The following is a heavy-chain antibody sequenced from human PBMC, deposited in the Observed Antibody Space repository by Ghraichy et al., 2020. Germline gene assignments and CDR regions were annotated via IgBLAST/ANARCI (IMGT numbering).Heavy chain of an antibody. CDR1: GGSISSYY. CDR2: IYTSGST. CDR3: ARATDYYGSGSYWNWFDP. D-gene: IGHD3-10*01. V-gene: IGHV4-4*07. J-gene: IGHJ5*02. Sequence: SETLSLTCTVSGGSISSYYWSWIRQPAGKGLEWIGRIYTSGSTNYNPSLKSRVTMSVDTSKNQFSLKLSSVTAADTAVYYCARATDYYGSGSYWNWFDPWGQGTLVTASS.